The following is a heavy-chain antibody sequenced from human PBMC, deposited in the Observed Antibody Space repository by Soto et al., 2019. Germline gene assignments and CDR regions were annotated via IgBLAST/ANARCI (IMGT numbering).Heavy chain of an antibody. CDR3: ARASTYYDFWSGYPGEKYYFDY. CDR1: GFTFSSYW. Sequence: EVQLVESGGGLVQPGGSLRLSCAASGFTFSSYWMHWVRQAPGKGLEWVSRINSDGSSTSYADSVKGRFTISRDNAKNTLYLQMNSLRAEYTAVYYCARASTYYDFWSGYPGEKYYFDYWGQGTLVTVSS. D-gene: IGHD3-3*01. V-gene: IGHV3-74*01. CDR2: INSDGSST. J-gene: IGHJ4*02.